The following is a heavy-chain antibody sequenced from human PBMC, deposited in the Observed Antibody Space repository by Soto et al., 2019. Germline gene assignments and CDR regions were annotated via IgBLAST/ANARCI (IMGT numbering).Heavy chain of an antibody. D-gene: IGHD3-3*01. Sequence: SETLSLTCTVSGGSISSSSYYWGWIRQPPGKGLEWIGSIYYSGSTYYNPSLKSRVTITVDTSKNQFSLKLSSVTAADTAVYYCAVVLRFLEWLPYFDYWGQGTLVTVSS. CDR2: IYYSGST. V-gene: IGHV4-39*01. J-gene: IGHJ4*02. CDR3: AVVLRFLEWLPYFDY. CDR1: GGSISSSSYY.